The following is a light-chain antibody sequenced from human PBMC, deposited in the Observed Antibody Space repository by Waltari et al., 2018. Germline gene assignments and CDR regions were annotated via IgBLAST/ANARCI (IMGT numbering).Light chain of an antibody. CDR3: CSYAGTTSWL. CDR2: EVN. J-gene: IGLJ3*02. CDR1: SSAVGDYNL. Sequence: QSALTQPASVSGSPGQSITISCTGTSSAVGDYNLVSWYQQHAGQVPKLIIYEVNKRPSGSSTRFSGSRSGNTASLTISGLQAEDEATYFCCSYAGTTSWLFGGGTKVTVL. V-gene: IGLV2-23*02.